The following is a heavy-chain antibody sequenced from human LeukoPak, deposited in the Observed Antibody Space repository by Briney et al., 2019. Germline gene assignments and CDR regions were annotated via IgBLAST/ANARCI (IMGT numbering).Heavy chain of an antibody. V-gene: IGHV4-59*01. CDR2: IYYSGST. Sequence: SETLSLTCTVSGGSISSYYWSWIRQPPGKGLEWIGYIYYSGSTNYNPSLKSRVTISVDTSKNQFSLKLSSVTAADTAVYYCARAGMWLQFLPHFDYWGQGTLVTVSS. CDR1: GGSISSYY. D-gene: IGHD5-24*01. CDR3: ARAGMWLQFLPHFDY. J-gene: IGHJ4*02.